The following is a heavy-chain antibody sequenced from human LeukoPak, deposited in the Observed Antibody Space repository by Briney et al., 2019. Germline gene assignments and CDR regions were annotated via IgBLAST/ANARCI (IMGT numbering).Heavy chain of an antibody. D-gene: IGHD6-13*01. Sequence: ASVKVSCKASGYTFIGYYMHWVRQAPGQGLEWMGWINPNSGGTSYAQKFQGRVTMTRDTSISTAYMELTRLRSDDTAVYYCARESRSGYSSSLGYDYWGQGTLVTVSS. CDR1: GYTFIGYY. CDR3: ARESRSGYSSSLGYDY. V-gene: IGHV1-2*02. J-gene: IGHJ4*02. CDR2: INPNSGGT.